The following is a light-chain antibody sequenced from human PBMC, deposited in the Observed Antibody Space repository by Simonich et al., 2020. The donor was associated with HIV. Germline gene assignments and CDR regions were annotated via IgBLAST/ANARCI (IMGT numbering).Light chain of an antibody. Sequence: DIVMTQSPDSLAVSLGERATINCKSSRSVLYSSNNKNYLAWYQQKPGQPPNLLLYWASTRESGVPDRFSASGSGTDFTLTISSLQAEDVAVYYCQQYYSTPPTFGQGTKVEIK. CDR1: RSVLYSSNNKNY. V-gene: IGKV4-1*01. CDR2: WAS. CDR3: QQYYSTPPT. J-gene: IGKJ1*01.